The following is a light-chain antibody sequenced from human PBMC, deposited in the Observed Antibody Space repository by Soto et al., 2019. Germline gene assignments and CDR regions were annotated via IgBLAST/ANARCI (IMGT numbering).Light chain of an antibody. CDR2: EVS. CDR1: SSDVGDYNY. J-gene: IGLJ2*01. CDR3: SSYTSSSTRV. V-gene: IGLV2-14*01. Sequence: QSVLTQPASVSGSPGQSITISCTGTSSDVGDYNYVSWYQQHPGKVPKVMIYEVSNRPSGVSNRFTGSKSGNTASLTISGLQAEDEADYYCSSYTSSSTRVFGGGTKVTVL.